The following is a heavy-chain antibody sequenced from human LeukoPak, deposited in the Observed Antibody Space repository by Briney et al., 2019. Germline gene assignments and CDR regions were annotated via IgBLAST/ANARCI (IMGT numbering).Heavy chain of an antibody. V-gene: IGHV3-23*01. CDR1: GLAFSRYA. D-gene: IGHD5-18*01. J-gene: IGHJ4*02. Sequence: GGSLRLSCAVSGLAFSRYAMSWVRQAPGKGLEWVSAISESGSGTYYADSVKGRFTISRDNSKDTLSLQMNSLRAEDTAVHYCAKDIAQGYTFGSIEQDYWGQGTLVTVSS. CDR3: AKDIAQGYTFGSIEQDY. CDR2: ISESGSGT.